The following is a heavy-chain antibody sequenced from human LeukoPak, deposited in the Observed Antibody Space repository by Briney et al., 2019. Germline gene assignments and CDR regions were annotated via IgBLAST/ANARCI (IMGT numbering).Heavy chain of an antibody. CDR3: AKSSPPPLRY. CDR2: FSGSGGST. Sequence: PGGSLRLSCVASGFTFSHYYMSWVRQAPGKGLEWVSAFSGSGGSTYYADSVKGRFTISRDNSKNTLYLQMNSLRAEDTAVYYCAKSSPPPLRYWGQGTLVTVSS. V-gene: IGHV3-23*01. CDR1: GFTFSHYY. J-gene: IGHJ4*02.